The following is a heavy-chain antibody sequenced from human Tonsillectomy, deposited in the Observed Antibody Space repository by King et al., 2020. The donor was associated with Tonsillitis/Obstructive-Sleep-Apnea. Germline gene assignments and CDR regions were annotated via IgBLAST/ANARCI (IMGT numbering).Heavy chain of an antibody. J-gene: IGHJ6*02. CDR1: GGSFSGYY. D-gene: IGHD1-26*01. CDR2: INHSGST. Sequence: QVQLQQWGAGLLKPSETLSLTCAVYGGSFSGYYWSWIRQPPGKGLEWIGEINHSGSTNYNPSLKSRVTISVDTSKNQFSLRLGSVTAADTAVYYCARGEVGATTLYYHYAWDDWGQGTTLTVSS. V-gene: IGHV4-34*01. CDR3: ARGEVGATTLYYHYAWDD.